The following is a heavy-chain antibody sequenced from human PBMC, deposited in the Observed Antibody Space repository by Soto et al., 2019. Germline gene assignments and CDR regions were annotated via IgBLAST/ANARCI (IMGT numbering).Heavy chain of an antibody. CDR1: GFTFNEYY. CDR3: ARSGDNYNLLDY. V-gene: IGHV3-11*06. D-gene: IGHD1-1*01. Sequence: PGGSLRLSCAASGFTFNEYYMSWIRPAPGKGLEWISYSSNSGTFARYADSVKGRFSISRDNAKNSLYLQINSLRGDDTAIYYCARSGDNYNLLDYWGQGTPVTVSS. CDR2: SSNSGTFA. J-gene: IGHJ4*02.